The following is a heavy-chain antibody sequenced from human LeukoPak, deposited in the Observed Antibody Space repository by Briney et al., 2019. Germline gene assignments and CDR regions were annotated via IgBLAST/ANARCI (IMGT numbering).Heavy chain of an antibody. Sequence: ASVKVSCEASGYTFTAWYIHWVRQAPGQGLEWMGWVDPNSGGTGYAQKFQGRVTLTRDTSIRTAYMDLSSLRSDDTAVYYCARGIYSGIYGRLDPWGQGTLVTVSS. J-gene: IGHJ5*02. V-gene: IGHV1-2*02. D-gene: IGHD3-10*01. CDR2: VDPNSGGT. CDR1: GYTFTAWY. CDR3: ARGIYSGIYGRLDP.